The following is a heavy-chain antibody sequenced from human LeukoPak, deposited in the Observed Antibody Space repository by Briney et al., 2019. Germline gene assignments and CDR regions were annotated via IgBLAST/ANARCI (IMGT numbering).Heavy chain of an antibody. V-gene: IGHV4-59*08. Sequence: PSETLSLTCTVSGGSISGYYWIWIRQPPGKGLEWIAYIHYSGSTNYNPSLKSRVTISVDMSKNQFSLQLSSVTAADTAVYYCARRYSGYGNAFDIWGQGTMVTVSS. D-gene: IGHD5-12*01. CDR3: ARRYSGYGNAFDI. J-gene: IGHJ3*02. CDR1: GGSISGYY. CDR2: IHYSGST.